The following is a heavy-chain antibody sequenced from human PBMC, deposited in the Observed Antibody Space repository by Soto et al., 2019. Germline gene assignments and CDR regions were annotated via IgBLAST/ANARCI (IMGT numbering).Heavy chain of an antibody. Sequence: ETLSLTCAVYGGSFSGYYWSWIRQPPGKGLEWIGEINHSGSTNYNPSLKSRVTISVDTSKNQFSLKLSSVTAADTAVYYCARGSTIFGVVRRIGMDVWGQGTTVTVSS. V-gene: IGHV4-34*01. CDR3: ARGSTIFGVVRRIGMDV. CDR1: GGSFSGYY. CDR2: INHSGST. J-gene: IGHJ6*02. D-gene: IGHD3-3*01.